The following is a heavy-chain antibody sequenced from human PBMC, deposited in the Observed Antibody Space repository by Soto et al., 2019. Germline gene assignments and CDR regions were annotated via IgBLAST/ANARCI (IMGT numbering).Heavy chain of an antibody. CDR3: AREESSSYYWFDP. Sequence: YVFAGSLKKRVRQAPGQVLELMGCINPNSGGTNYAQKFQGRVTMTRDTSISTAYMELSRLRSDDTAVYYCAREESSSYYWFDPWGQGTLVTVSS. V-gene: IGHV1-2*02. CDR1: YVFAGSL. CDR2: INPNSGGT. J-gene: IGHJ5*02. D-gene: IGHD6-6*01.